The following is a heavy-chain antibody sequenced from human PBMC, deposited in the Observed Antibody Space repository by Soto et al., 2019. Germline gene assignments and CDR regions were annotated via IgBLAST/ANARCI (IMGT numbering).Heavy chain of an antibody. CDR1: GYTFTSND. J-gene: IGHJ4*02. Sequence: ASVKVSCKASGYTFTSNDINWVRQAPGQGPEWMGWMNPDNGKTGFAQKFQGRITVTRNTSISTAYMELSSLRSDDTAVYFCARPLCSSTRCGPYFFDSWGQGSLVTVSS. CDR2: MNPDNGKT. CDR3: ARPLCSSTRCGPYFFDS. V-gene: IGHV1-8*01. D-gene: IGHD2-2*01.